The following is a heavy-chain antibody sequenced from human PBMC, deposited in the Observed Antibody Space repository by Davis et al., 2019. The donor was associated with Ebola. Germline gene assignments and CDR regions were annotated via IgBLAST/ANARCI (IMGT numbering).Heavy chain of an antibody. CDR1: GFTFSGSA. V-gene: IGHV3-73*01. CDR3: TSHGGRGVDY. J-gene: IGHJ4*02. CDR2: IRSKANSYAT. D-gene: IGHD4-23*01. Sequence: GESLKISCAASGFTFSGSAMHWVRQASGKGLDWVGRIRSKANSYATAYAASVKGRFTISRDDSKNTAYLQMNSLKTEDTAVYYCTSHGGRGVDYWGQGTLVTVSS.